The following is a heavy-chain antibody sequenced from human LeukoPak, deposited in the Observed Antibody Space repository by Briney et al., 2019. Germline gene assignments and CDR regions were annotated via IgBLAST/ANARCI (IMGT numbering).Heavy chain of an antibody. J-gene: IGHJ4*02. V-gene: IGHV3-23*01. CDR2: LSGSGSSA. CDR3: AKGLTNLGDD. D-gene: IGHD3-9*01. Sequence: GGSLRLSCAASGFTFSTYAMSWDRQAPGKGLEWVSGLSGSGSSAYYADSVKGRFTISRDNSKNTLYLQMNSLRPEDTAVYYCAKGLTNLGDDWGQGTLVTVSS. CDR1: GFTFSTYA.